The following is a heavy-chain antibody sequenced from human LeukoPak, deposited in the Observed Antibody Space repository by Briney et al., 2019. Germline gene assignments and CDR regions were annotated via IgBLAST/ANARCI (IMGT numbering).Heavy chain of an antibody. CDR3: ARSGLRLGEYGHDGFGI. CDR2: ISAYNGNT. Sequence: ASVKVSCKASGYTFTSYGISWVRQAPGQGLEWMGWISAYNGNTNYAQKLQGRVTMTTDTSTSTAYMELRSLRSDDTAVYYCARSGLRLGEYGHDGFGIWGQGTMVTVSS. D-gene: IGHD3-16*01. CDR1: GYTFTSYG. J-gene: IGHJ3*02. V-gene: IGHV1-18*01.